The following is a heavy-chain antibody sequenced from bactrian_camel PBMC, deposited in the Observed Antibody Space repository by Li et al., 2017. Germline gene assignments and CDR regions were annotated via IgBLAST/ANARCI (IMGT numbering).Heavy chain of an antibody. Sequence: VQLVESGGGLVQPGGSLGLSCAASGFSFSTYCVAWVRQAPGKGLEWVSSISSGGTKTYYADSVKGRFTISRDNAKNTVHLQLNSLKTEDTAMYYCTTGESNWVRVKEINYWGQGTQVTVS. V-gene: IGHV3S40*01. CDR2: ISSGGTKT. J-gene: IGHJ4*01. CDR3: TTGESNWVRVKEINY. D-gene: IGHD8*01. CDR1: GFSFSTYC.